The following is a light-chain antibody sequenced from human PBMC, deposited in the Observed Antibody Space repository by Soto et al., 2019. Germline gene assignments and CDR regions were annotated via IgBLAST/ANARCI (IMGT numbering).Light chain of an antibody. CDR1: QSISHW. CDR3: QQYNSYPRT. Sequence: DIQLTQAPSTLSASIGDRVIMSCRASQSISHWLAWYQQKTGKPPKLLISDASILESGVPSRFRGSTSGTEFTLTISSLQPDDFATYYCQQYNSYPRTFGQGTKVDIK. CDR2: DAS. J-gene: IGKJ1*01. V-gene: IGKV1-5*01.